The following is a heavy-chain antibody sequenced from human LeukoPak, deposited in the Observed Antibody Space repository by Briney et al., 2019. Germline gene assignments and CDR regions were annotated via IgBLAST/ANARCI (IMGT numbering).Heavy chain of an antibody. V-gene: IGHV3-30*18. CDR2: ISYDGSNK. CDR1: GFTLSSYG. D-gene: IGHD3-10*01. J-gene: IGHJ4*02. CDR3: AKDLWFGELSEYYFDY. Sequence: QPGGSLRLSCAASGFTLSSYGMHWVRQAPGKGLEWVAVISYDGSNKYYADSVKGRFTISRENSKNTLYLQMNSLRAEDTAVYYCAKDLWFGELSEYYFDYWGQGTLVTVSS.